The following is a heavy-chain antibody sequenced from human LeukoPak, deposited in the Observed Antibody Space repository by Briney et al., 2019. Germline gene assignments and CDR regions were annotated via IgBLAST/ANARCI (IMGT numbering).Heavy chain of an antibody. CDR3: ARETASGYLGFDF. Sequence: ASVKVSCKASGYTFTSYGITWVRQAPGQGLEWMGWISAYGHTKLARNLKARVTVTIDTSTTTAYMELRSLSSDDTAVYFCARETASGYLGFDFWGQGTLIAVSS. CDR2: ISAYGHT. V-gene: IGHV1-18*01. J-gene: IGHJ4*02. D-gene: IGHD3-3*01. CDR1: GYTFTSYG.